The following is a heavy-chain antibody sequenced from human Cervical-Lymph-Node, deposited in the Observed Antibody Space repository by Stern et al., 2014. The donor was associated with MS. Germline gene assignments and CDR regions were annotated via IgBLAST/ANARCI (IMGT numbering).Heavy chain of an antibody. D-gene: IGHD1-20*01. CDR2: IYPRDSDT. CDR1: GYSFTTYW. CDR3: ASGFNWNFDF. Sequence: EVQLVESGAEVKKPGESLRISCKGYGYSFTTYWIGWVRQMPGKGLEWMGLIYPRDSDTRYSPSFQGQVTISADTSITTAYLQWSSLKASDTAIYYCASGFNWNFDFWGQGTLVTVSS. V-gene: IGHV5-51*01. J-gene: IGHJ4*02.